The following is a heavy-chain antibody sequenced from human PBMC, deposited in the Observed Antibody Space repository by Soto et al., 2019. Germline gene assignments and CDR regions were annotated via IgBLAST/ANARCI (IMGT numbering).Heavy chain of an antibody. Sequence: GGSLRLSCAASGFTFSDHYMDWVRQAPGKGLEWVGRTRNKANSYTTEYAASVKGRFTISRDDSKNSPYLQMNSLKTEDTAVYYCARGSTYYYDSSGPFDYWGQGTLVNVSS. J-gene: IGHJ4*02. CDR2: TRNKANSYTT. D-gene: IGHD3-22*01. CDR1: GFTFSDHY. CDR3: ARGSTYYYDSSGPFDY. V-gene: IGHV3-72*01.